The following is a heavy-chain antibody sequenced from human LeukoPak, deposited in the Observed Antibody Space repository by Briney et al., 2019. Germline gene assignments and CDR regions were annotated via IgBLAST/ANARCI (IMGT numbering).Heavy chain of an antibody. D-gene: IGHD1-26*01. J-gene: IGHJ4*02. CDR1: GYTFTAYY. CDR3: VREITRATTYFDS. Sequence: ASVKVSCKTSGYTFTAYYIHWVRQAPGQGLEWMGRINPNNGDTNYAQKFPGRATLTRDTSIGTAYMELSSLRSDDTAMYYCVREITRATTYFDSWGQGTLVTVSS. V-gene: IGHV1-2*06. CDR2: INPNNGDT.